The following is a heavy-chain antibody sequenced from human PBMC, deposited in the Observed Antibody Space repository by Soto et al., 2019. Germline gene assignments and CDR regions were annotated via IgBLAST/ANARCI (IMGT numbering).Heavy chain of an antibody. Sequence: EVPLLESGGALVQPGGSLRLSCAASGFTFSNYAMSWVRQAPGKGLDWISTITYSGGTTHYADSVKGRFTVSRDNSKNTLYLQVNSLRADDTAVYYCVRKYSYGSGTYLFYFDYWGQGTLVTVSS. J-gene: IGHJ4*02. D-gene: IGHD3-10*01. V-gene: IGHV3-23*01. CDR2: ITYSGGTT. CDR1: GFTFSNYA. CDR3: VRKYSYGSGTYLFYFDY.